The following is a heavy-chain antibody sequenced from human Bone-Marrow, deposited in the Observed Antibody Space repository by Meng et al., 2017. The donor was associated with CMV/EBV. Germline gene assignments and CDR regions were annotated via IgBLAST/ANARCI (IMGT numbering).Heavy chain of an antibody. Sequence: GESLKISCAASGFTFSSYAMHWVRQAPGKGLEWVAVISYDGSNKYYADSVKGRFTISRDNSKTTLYLQMNSLRAEDTAVYYCARDIRARGLGFVDYWGQGTLVTVSS. CDR2: ISYDGSNK. V-gene: IGHV3-30-3*01. CDR3: ARDIRARGLGFVDY. D-gene: IGHD6-19*01. CDR1: GFTFSSYA. J-gene: IGHJ4*02.